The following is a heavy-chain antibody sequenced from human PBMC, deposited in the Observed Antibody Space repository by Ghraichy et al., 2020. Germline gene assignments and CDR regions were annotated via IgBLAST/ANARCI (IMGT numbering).Heavy chain of an antibody. CDR1: GFTFSDYY. Sequence: LSLTCAASGFTFSDYYMSWIRQAPGKGLEWVSYISSSGSTIYYADSVKGRFTISRDNAKNSLYLQMNSLRAEDTAVYYCARVASPDYGMDVWGQGTTVTVSS. J-gene: IGHJ6*02. D-gene: IGHD2-2*01. CDR2: ISSSGSTI. CDR3: ARVASPDYGMDV. V-gene: IGHV3-11*01.